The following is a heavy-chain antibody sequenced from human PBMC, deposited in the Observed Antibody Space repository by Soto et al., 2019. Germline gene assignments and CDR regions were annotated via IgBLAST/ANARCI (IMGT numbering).Heavy chain of an antibody. Sequence: LRLSCAASGFTFSSYDMHWVRQATGKCLEWVSAIGTAGDTYYPGSVKGRFTISRENAKNSLYLQMNSLRAGDTAVYYCARGSIGRSNHRSYWYFDLWGRGTLVTVSS. CDR1: GFTFSSYD. J-gene: IGHJ2*01. CDR3: ARGSIGRSNHRSYWYFDL. D-gene: IGHD2-2*01. CDR2: IGTAGDT. V-gene: IGHV3-13*01.